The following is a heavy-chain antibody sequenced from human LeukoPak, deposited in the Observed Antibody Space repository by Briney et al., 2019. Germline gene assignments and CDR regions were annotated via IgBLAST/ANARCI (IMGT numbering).Heavy chain of an antibody. CDR1: GGSISSSSYY. V-gene: IGHV4-39*01. J-gene: IGHJ4*02. D-gene: IGHD1-26*01. CDR3: ARGEYSGSYYGY. CDR2: IYYSGST. Sequence: SETLSLTCTVSGGSISSSSYYWGWIRQPPGKGLEWIGSIYYSGSTYYNPSLKSRVTISVDTSTNQFSLKLSSVTAADTAVYYCARGEYSGSYYGYWGQGTLVTVSS.